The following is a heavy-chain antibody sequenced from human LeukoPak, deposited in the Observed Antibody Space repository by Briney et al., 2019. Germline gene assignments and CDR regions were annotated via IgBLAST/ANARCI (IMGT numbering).Heavy chain of an antibody. Sequence: PSETLSLTCTVSGGSISSGNYYWSGIRQHPGKGLEWTGYIYYSGSTYYNPSLEGRVTMSVDTSKNQFSLNLNSVTAADTAVYYCARYGDYDFDYWGQGTLVTVSS. CDR3: ARYGDYDFDY. D-gene: IGHD4-17*01. CDR2: IYYSGST. V-gene: IGHV4-31*03. CDR1: GGSISSGNYY. J-gene: IGHJ4*02.